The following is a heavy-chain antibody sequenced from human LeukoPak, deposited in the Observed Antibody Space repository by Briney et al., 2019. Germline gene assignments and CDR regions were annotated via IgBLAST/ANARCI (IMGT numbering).Heavy chain of an antibody. CDR3: AKSGYNRFDY. CDR1: GFTFSSYA. Sequence: GGSLRLSCAASGFTFSSYAMSWVRQAPGKGLEWVSNISGGDISTYYADSVKGRFTISRDNSKNTLYLQMNSLRADDTAVYFCAKSGYNRFDYWGQGTLVTVSS. CDR2: ISGGDIST. D-gene: IGHD5-24*01. J-gene: IGHJ4*02. V-gene: IGHV3-23*01.